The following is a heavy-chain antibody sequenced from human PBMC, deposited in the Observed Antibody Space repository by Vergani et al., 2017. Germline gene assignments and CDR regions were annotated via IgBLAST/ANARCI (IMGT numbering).Heavy chain of an antibody. CDR2: INPNSGGT. Sequence: QVQLVQSGAEVKKPGASVKVSCKASGYTFTGYYMHWVRQAPGQGLEWMGWINPNSGGTNYAQKFQGRVTMTRDTSTSTVYMELSSLRSEDTAVYYCAAPRGYSYGYPVYWGQGTLVTVSS. J-gene: IGHJ4*02. CDR3: AAPRGYSYGYPVY. D-gene: IGHD5-18*01. V-gene: IGHV1-2*02. CDR1: GYTFTGYY.